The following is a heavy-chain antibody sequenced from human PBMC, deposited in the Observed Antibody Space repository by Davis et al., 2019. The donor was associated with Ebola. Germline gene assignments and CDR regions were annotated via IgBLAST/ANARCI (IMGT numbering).Heavy chain of an antibody. D-gene: IGHD3-22*01. J-gene: IGHJ6*02. CDR2: ISSSSSYI. Sequence: GGSLRLSCAFSGFTFSTNYGLNWVRQAPGKGLEWVSSISSSSSYIYYADSVKGRFTISRDNAKNSLYLQMNSLRAEDTAVYYCARMGYSSGYYSPKNYYGMDVWGQGTTVTVSS. V-gene: IGHV3-21*01. CDR1: GFTFSTNYG. CDR3: ARMGYSSGYYSPKNYYGMDV.